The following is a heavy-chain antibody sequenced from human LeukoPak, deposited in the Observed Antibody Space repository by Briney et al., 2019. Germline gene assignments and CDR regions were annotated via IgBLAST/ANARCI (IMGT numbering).Heavy chain of an antibody. CDR3: AKDLGIVVVITEA. D-gene: IGHD3-22*01. V-gene: IGHV3-23*01. Sequence: GGSLRLSCGASGLSFSSYVMTWVRQAPGKGLEWVSSISASGGSKNYADSVKGRFTISRDNSKNTLYLQMTSLRAEDTAVYYCAKDLGIVVVITEAWGQGTLVTVSS. CDR1: GLSFSSYV. CDR2: ISASGGSK. J-gene: IGHJ5*02.